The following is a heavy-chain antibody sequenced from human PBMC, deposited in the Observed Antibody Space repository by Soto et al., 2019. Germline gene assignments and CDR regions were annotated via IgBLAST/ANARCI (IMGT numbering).Heavy chain of an antibody. J-gene: IGHJ6*02. D-gene: IGHD1-26*01. Sequence: LRLSCAASGFTFSSYSMNWVRQAPGKGLEWVSSISSSSSYIYYADSVKGRFTISRDNAKNSLYLQMNSLRAEDTAVYYCARVGGSYQGYGMDVWGQGTTVTVSS. CDR1: GFTFSSYS. V-gene: IGHV3-21*01. CDR2: ISSSSSYI. CDR3: ARVGGSYQGYGMDV.